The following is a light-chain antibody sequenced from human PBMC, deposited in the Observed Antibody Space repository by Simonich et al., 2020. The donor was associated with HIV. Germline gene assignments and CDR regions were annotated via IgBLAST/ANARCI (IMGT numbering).Light chain of an antibody. CDR3: QSSDSSLSGSV. CDR2: GNN. CDR1: SSNIGAGYD. J-gene: IGLJ3*02. V-gene: IGLV1-40*01. Sequence: QSVLTQPPSVSGAPGQRVTISCTGSSSNIGAGYDVHWYQQLPGTAPKLLISGNNNRPSGVPNRFTGSRSGTSASRAITGLQAEDEADYYCQSSDSSLSGSVFGGGTKLTVL.